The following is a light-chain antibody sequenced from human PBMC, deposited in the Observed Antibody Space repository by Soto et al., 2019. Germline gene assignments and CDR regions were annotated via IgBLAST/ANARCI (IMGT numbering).Light chain of an antibody. CDR2: DAS. J-gene: IGKJ4*01. CDR3: QQRSNWPLT. V-gene: IGKV3-11*01. CDR1: QSVSTY. Sequence: EVVLTQSPATLSLSPGERATLSCRASQSVSTYLAWYQQKPGQAPRLLIFDASNRATDIPARFSGSGSATAFTLTISSLETEDFAVYYCQQRSNWPLTFGGGTKVEIK.